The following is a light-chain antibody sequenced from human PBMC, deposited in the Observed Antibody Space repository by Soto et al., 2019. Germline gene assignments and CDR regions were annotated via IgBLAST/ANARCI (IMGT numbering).Light chain of an antibody. V-gene: IGLV2-14*01. Sequence: QSALTHPAPGPGSPGRWIPFPCTGPTREVGGYKYVSWYQQHPGKAPKLMIYEVSNRPSGVSNRFSGSKSGNTASLTISGLQAEDEADYHCSSYRNSSTLYVFGTGTKVTVL. CDR2: EVS. CDR1: TREVGGYKY. J-gene: IGLJ1*01. CDR3: SSYRNSSTLYV.